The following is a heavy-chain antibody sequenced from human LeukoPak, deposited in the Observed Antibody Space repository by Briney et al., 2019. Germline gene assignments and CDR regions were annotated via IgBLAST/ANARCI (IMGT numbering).Heavy chain of an antibody. D-gene: IGHD2-2*01. CDR1: GGSFSGYY. Sequence: SETLSLTCAVYGGSFSGYYWSWIRQPPGKGLEWIGEINHSGSTNYNPSLKSRVTISVDTSKNQFSLKLSSVTAADTAVYYCAGGRAVGYQLLFLLYPIFDYWGQGTLVTVSS. CDR2: INHSGST. V-gene: IGHV4-34*01. CDR3: AGGRAVGYQLLFLLYPIFDY. J-gene: IGHJ4*02.